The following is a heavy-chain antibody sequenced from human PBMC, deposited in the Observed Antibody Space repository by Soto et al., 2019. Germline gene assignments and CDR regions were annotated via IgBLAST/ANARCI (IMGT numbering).Heavy chain of an antibody. CDR1: GFIFSDYS. V-gene: IGHV3-48*02. Sequence: LRLSCTPSGFIFSDYSINWVRQAPGKGLEWISYITTTSSTMYYADSVKGRFTISRDNAKNSLYLQMNSLRDEDTAVYYCARDSSGRQYYGMDVWGQGTTVTVSS. CDR2: ITTTSSTM. CDR3: ARDSSGRQYYGMDV. J-gene: IGHJ6*02. D-gene: IGHD3-22*01.